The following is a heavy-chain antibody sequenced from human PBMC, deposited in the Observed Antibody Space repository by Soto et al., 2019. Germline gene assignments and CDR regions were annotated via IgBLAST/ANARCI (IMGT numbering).Heavy chain of an antibody. Sequence: ASVKVSCKASGYTFTSYGISWVRQAPGQGLEWMGWISAYNGNTNYAQKLQGRVTMTTDTSTSTAYMELRSLRSDDTAVYYCARDRSNRDQLLVKGDYWGQGTLGTVSS. V-gene: IGHV1-18*01. CDR1: GYTFTSYG. J-gene: IGHJ4*02. D-gene: IGHD2-2*01. CDR3: ARDRSNRDQLLVKGDY. CDR2: ISAYNGNT.